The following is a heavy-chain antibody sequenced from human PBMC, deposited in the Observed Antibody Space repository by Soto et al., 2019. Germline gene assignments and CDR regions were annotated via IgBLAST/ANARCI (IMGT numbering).Heavy chain of an antibody. J-gene: IGHJ4*02. CDR3: ARRLTTTVSALGY. D-gene: IGHD4-17*01. CDR1: GFTFSSYA. CDR2: ISSDGVNK. V-gene: IGHV3-30*09. Sequence: QVQLVESGGGVVQPGGSLTLSCKASGFTFSSYAIHWVRQAPGKGLEWVSVISSDGVNKHSAESVRGGFVIARDNSKNTVHLEMNRLRLEDTAVYFCARRLTTTVSALGYWGQGSLVNVSS.